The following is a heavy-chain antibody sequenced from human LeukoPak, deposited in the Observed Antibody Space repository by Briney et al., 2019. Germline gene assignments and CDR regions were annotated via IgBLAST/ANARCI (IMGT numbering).Heavy chain of an antibody. CDR3: AKDISGSWSIDY. Sequence: GGSLRLSYAASGFTFTSYGIHWVRQAPGKGLEWVAFIRYDGSNKYYADSVKGRFTISRDNSKNTLYLQMNSLRAEDTAVYYCAKDISGSWSIDYWGQGTLVTVSS. CDR2: IRYDGSNK. CDR1: GFTFTSYG. J-gene: IGHJ4*02. V-gene: IGHV3-30*02. D-gene: IGHD6-13*01.